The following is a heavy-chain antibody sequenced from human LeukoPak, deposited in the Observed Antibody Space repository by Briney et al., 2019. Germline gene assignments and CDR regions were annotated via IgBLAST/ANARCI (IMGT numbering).Heavy chain of an antibody. D-gene: IGHD1-26*01. CDR3: ASALRIYYYFDY. CDR2: INGGGGST. Sequence: GGSLRLSCAASGFTLSIYAMNWVRHAPGEWLEWVSAINGGGGSTYYADSVKGRFTISRDNSKYTLYLQMNSLRADDTAVYYCASALRIYYYFDYWGQGTLVTVSS. J-gene: IGHJ4*02. V-gene: IGHV3-23*01. CDR1: GFTLSIYA.